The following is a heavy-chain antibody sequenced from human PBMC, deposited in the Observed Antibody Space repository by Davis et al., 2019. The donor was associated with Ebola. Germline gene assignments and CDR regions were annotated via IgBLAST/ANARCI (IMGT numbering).Heavy chain of an antibody. J-gene: IGHJ4*02. CDR3: ANHYGDYVFDY. CDR1: GLTFSNAW. CDR2: IKSKTDGGTT. V-gene: IGHV3-15*01. Sequence: PGGSLRLSCAASGLTFSNAWMSWVRQAPGKGLEWVGRIKSKTDGGTTDYAAPVKGRFIISRDDSKNTLYLQMNSLKTEDTAVYYCANHYGDYVFDYWGQGTLVTVSS. D-gene: IGHD4-17*01.